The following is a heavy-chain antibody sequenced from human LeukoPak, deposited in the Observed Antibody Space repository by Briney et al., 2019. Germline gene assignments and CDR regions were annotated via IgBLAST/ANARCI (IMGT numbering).Heavy chain of an antibody. CDR1: GFTFSSYA. CDR2: IRFDGSNE. D-gene: IGHD3-9*01. Sequence: PGGSLRLSCAASGFTFSSYAMHWVRQAPGKGLEWVAFIRFDGSNEYYADSVKGRFTISRDNSKNTLSLQMNSLRAEDTAVYYCAKGANLRYFDWLHFDYWGQGTLVTVSS. V-gene: IGHV3-30*02. J-gene: IGHJ4*02. CDR3: AKGANLRYFDWLHFDY.